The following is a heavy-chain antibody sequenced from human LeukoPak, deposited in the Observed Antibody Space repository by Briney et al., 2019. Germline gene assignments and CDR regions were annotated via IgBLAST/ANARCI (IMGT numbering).Heavy chain of an antibody. CDR1: GYTFTSYY. D-gene: IGHD2-2*01. CDR3: TFDY. J-gene: IGHJ4*02. V-gene: IGHV1-46*01. Sequence: ASVTVSFKASGYTFTSYYMHWVRQAPGQGLEWMGIINPSGGSTSYAQKFQGRVTMTRDMSTSTVYMELSSVRSYCARSAAPTFDYWGQGTLVTVSS. CDR2: INPSGGST.